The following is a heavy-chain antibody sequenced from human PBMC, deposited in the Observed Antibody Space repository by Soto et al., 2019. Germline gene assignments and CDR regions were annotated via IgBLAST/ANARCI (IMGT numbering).Heavy chain of an antibody. J-gene: IGHJ6*03. Sequence: GGSLRLSCAASGFTVSSNYMSWVRQAPGKGLEWVSVIYSGGSTYYADSVKGRFTISRDNSKNTLFLLMNSLRAEVAAVYYCVREGYSSSSPPPYYYYYYMDVWGKGTTVTVSS. CDR3: VREGYSSSSPPPYYYYYYMDV. D-gene: IGHD6-6*01. CDR1: GFTVSSNY. CDR2: IYSGGST. V-gene: IGHV3-66*01.